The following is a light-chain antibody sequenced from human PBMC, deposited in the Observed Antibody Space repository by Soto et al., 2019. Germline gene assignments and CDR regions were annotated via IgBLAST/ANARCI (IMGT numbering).Light chain of an antibody. V-gene: IGLV2-23*01. Sequence: QSALTQPASVSGSPGQSITISCTGTVGLVSWYQQHPGKVPKLIIYDDTKRPSGVSSRFSGSESGNTASLTISGLQTEDEADYYCCLYVGGRTYLFGTGTKVTVL. CDR2: DDT. CDR1: VGL. CDR3: CLYVGGRTYL. J-gene: IGLJ1*01.